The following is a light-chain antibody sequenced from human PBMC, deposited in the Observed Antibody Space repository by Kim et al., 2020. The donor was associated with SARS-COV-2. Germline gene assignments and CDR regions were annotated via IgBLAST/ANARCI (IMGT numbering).Light chain of an antibody. CDR3: SAWDDTLSAVL. J-gene: IGLJ3*02. Sequence: QSVLTQPPSVSAAPGQKVTVSCSGSGSNIGNNIISWYQHVPGTAPKLLIHDNTKRPSEIPDRFSGSKSGTSGALAITGLQAGDEADYYCSAWDDTLSAVLFGGGTKLTVL. CDR1: GSNIGNNI. V-gene: IGLV1-51*01. CDR2: DNT.